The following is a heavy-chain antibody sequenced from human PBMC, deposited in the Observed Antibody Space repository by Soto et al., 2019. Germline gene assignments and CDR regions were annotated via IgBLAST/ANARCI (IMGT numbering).Heavy chain of an antibody. D-gene: IGHD2-21*01. CDR1: GDSISRGGYY. CDR3: VRAGAGAYGLGWFGT. J-gene: IGHJ5*02. V-gene: IGHV4-31*03. Sequence: QVQLQESGPGLVKPSQTLSLSCTVSGDSISRGGYYWNWIRQHPRKGLEWIGYIYHSGSTNYNPSLKRRVTISVDTSKNQLSLELASVTAAATAVYYCVRAGAGAYGLGWFGTWGQGILVTVSS. CDR2: IYHSGST.